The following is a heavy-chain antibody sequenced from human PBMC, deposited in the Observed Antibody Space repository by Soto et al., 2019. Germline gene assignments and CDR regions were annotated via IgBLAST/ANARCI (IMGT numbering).Heavy chain of an antibody. Sequence: ESLKISCKGSWYTFTNYWIGWVRQMPGKGLEWMGIIYPGDSDTKYNPSFQGQVTISADKSITTTYLQWSSLKASDTAIYYCAASILYYGMDVWGQGTKVTVSS. CDR2: IYPGDSDT. V-gene: IGHV5-51*01. CDR3: AASILYYGMDV. J-gene: IGHJ6*02. CDR1: WYTFTNYW.